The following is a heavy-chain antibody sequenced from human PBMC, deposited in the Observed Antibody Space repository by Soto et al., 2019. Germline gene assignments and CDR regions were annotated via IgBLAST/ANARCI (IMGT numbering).Heavy chain of an antibody. J-gene: IGHJ4*02. CDR1: GFTFRSHG. D-gene: IGHD2-21*01. CDR3: AREGDGGEAPVDC. CDR2: IWYDGSHQ. V-gene: IGHV3-33*01. Sequence: QVKLVESGGGVVQPGRSLRLSCAASGFTFRSHGMHWVRQAPGKGLEWVAVIWYDGSHQYYGDSVKGRFIISRDNSKNTLSLQMTGLRAGDTGICYCAREGDGGEAPVDCWGQGTLVTVSS.